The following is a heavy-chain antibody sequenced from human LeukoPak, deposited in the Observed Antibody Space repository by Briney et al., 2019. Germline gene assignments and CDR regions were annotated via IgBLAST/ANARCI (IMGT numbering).Heavy chain of an antibody. Sequence: GGSLRLSCAASGFTFSIYAMSWVRQAPGKGLEWVSTISTSGGNTYYADSVKGRFTISRDNSKNTLHLQMNSLRAEDTAVYYCAKMWQQLDQIDYWGQGTLVTVSS. J-gene: IGHJ4*02. CDR2: ISTSGGNT. D-gene: IGHD6-13*01. V-gene: IGHV3-23*01. CDR1: GFTFSIYA. CDR3: AKMWQQLDQIDY.